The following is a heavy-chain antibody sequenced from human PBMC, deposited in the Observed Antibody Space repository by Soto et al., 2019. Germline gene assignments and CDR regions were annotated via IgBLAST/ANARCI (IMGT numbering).Heavy chain of an antibody. Sequence: GESLKISCXGSGYSFTSYWISWVRQMPGKGLEWMGRIDPSDSCTNYSPSFQGHVTISADKSISTAYLQWSSLKASDTAMYYCASYSSSPSYYYYGMDVWGQGTTVTVSS. D-gene: IGHD6-6*01. V-gene: IGHV5-10-1*01. CDR3: ASYSSSPSYYYYGMDV. J-gene: IGHJ6*02. CDR2: IDPSDSCT. CDR1: GYSFTSYW.